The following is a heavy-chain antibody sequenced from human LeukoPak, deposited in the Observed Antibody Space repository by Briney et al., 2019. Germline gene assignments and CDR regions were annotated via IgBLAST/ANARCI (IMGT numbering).Heavy chain of an antibody. CDR1: GGTFSSYA. J-gene: IGHJ4*02. V-gene: IGHV1-69*04. Sequence: SVKVSCKASGGTFSSYAISWVRQAPGQGLEWMGRIIPILGIANYAQKFQGRVTITADKSTSTAYMELSSLRSEDTAVYYCARGVDSGSYYVMDYWGQGTLVTVSS. CDR3: ARGVDSGSYYVMDY. CDR2: IIPILGIA. D-gene: IGHD1-26*01.